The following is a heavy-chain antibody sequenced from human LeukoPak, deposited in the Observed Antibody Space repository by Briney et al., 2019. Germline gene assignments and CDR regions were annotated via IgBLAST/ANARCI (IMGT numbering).Heavy chain of an antibody. D-gene: IGHD5-12*01. Sequence: GGSLILSCAASGFTFSSYAMSWGRPAPGKGLEGVSAISGSGGSTYYADSGKGRFTISRDNSKNTLYLQMNSLRAEDTAVYYCAKVPMWIYPSYYFDYWGQGTLVTVSS. CDR1: GFTFSSYA. CDR3: AKVPMWIYPSYYFDY. CDR2: ISGSGGST. V-gene: IGHV3-23*01. J-gene: IGHJ4*02.